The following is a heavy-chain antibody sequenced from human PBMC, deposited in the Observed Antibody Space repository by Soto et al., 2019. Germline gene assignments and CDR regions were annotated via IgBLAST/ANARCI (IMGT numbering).Heavy chain of an antibody. CDR1: GVSLHNGAYY. D-gene: IGHD4-17*01. V-gene: IGHV4-39*01. CDR2: ISYIGTT. CDR3: VRQDGDNWFDS. Sequence: QLQLQESGPGLVKPSESLFLMCTVSGVSLHNGAYYWGWVRQPPGMGLEWIGSISYIGTTYYNPSLNSRVTISVDTSKNQFSLTLTSVTAADTAMYYCVRQDGDNWFDSWGQGALVTFSS. J-gene: IGHJ5*01.